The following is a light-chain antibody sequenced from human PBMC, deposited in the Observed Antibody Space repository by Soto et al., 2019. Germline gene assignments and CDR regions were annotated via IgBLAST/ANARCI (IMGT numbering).Light chain of an antibody. J-gene: IGLJ2*01. V-gene: IGLV2-23*02. CDR1: SSDVGASDF. CDR2: EIS. Sequence: QSALTQPASVSESPGQSITISCTGTSSDVGASDFVSWYQQHPGKAPELIIYEISNRPSGVSNRFSGSKSGNTAALTISGLQAEDEADYYCCSYAGSTTYVVFGGGTKLTVL. CDR3: CSYAGSTTYVV.